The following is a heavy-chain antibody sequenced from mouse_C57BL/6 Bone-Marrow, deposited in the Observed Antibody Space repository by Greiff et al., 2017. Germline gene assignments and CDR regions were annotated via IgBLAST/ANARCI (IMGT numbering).Heavy chain of an antibody. V-gene: IGHV1-50*01. J-gene: IGHJ4*01. CDR2: IDPSDSYT. CDR1: GYTFTSYW. CDR3: AKHPMDY. Sequence: QVQLQQPGAELVKPGASVKLSCKASGYTFTSYWMQWVKQRPGQGLELIGEIDPSDSYTNYNQKFKGKATLTVDTSSSTAYMQLSSLTSEDSAVYYCAKHPMDYWGQGTSVTVSS.